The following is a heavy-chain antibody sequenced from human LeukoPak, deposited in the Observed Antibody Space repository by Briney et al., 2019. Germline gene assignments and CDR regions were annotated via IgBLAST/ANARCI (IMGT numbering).Heavy chain of an antibody. CDR2: ISSSSSYI. J-gene: IGHJ6*03. CDR1: GFTFSSYS. V-gene: IGHV3-21*01. CDR3: AAGGDYYYHIDV. Sequence: GGSLRLSCAASGFTFSSYSMNWVRQGPGKGLEWVSSISSSSSYIYYADSVKGRFTISRDNAKNSVYLQMNSLTTEVTAVYHCAAGGDYYYHIDVWGKGTTVAVSS. D-gene: IGHD3-10*01.